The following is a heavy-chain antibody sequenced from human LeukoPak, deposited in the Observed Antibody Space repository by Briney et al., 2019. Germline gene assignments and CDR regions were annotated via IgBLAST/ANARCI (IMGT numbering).Heavy chain of an antibody. CDR2: IYSGGST. CDR1: GFTVSSNY. CDR3: ARGGPYSSGWYLDY. J-gene: IGHJ4*02. Sequence: GGSLRLSCAASGFTVSSNYMSWVRQAPGKGLEWVSVIYSGGSTYYADSVKGRFTISRHNSKNTLYLQMNSLRAEDTAVYYCARGGPYSSGWYLDYWGQGTLVTVSS. D-gene: IGHD6-19*01. V-gene: IGHV3-53*04.